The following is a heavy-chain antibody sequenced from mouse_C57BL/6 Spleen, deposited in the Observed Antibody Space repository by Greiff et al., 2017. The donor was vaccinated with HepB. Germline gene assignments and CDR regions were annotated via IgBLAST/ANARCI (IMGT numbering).Heavy chain of an antibody. CDR2: IYPGDGDT. D-gene: IGHD5-1*01. J-gene: IGHJ1*03. Sequence: VQLQESGPELVKPGASVKISCKASGYAFSSSWMNWVKQRPGKGLEWIGRIYPGDGDTNYNGKFKGKATLTADKSSSTAYMQLSSLTSEDSAVYFCARLPYFDVWGTGTTVTVSS. CDR1: GYAFSSSW. CDR3: ARLPYFDV. V-gene: IGHV1-82*01.